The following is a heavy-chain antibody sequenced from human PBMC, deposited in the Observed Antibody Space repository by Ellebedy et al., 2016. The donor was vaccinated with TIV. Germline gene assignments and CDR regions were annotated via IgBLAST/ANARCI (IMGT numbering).Heavy chain of an antibody. D-gene: IGHD2-21*02. J-gene: IGHJ6*02. CDR2: ISYDGSNK. V-gene: IGHV3-30*04. CDR1: GFTFSSYA. Sequence: GESLKISXAASGFTFSSYAMHWVRQAPGKGLEWVAVISYDGSNKYYADSVKGRFTISRDNSKNTLYLQMNSLRAEDTAVYYCAREAVVTAILQHYYYGMDVWGQGTKVTVSS. CDR3: AREAVVTAILQHYYYGMDV.